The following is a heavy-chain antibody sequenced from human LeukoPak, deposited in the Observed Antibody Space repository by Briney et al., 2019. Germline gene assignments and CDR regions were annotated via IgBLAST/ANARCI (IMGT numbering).Heavy chain of an antibody. CDR2: IYYSGST. CDR3: ARVVRGFDI. D-gene: IGHD3-10*01. V-gene: IGHV4-59*01. Sequence: PGGSLRLSCAASGFTFSDYYWSWIRQPPGKGLEWIGYIYYSGSTNYNPSLKSRVTISVDTSKNQFSLKLSSVTAADTAVYYCARVVRGFDIWGQGTMVTVSS. J-gene: IGHJ3*02. CDR1: GFTFSDYY.